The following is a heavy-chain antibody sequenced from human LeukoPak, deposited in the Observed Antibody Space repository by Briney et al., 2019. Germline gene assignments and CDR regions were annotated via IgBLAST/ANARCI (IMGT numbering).Heavy chain of an antibody. D-gene: IGHD3-16*01. CDR2: ISYDGSNK. CDR3: AKEWGAFDI. V-gene: IGHV3-30*18. J-gene: IGHJ3*02. Sequence: GGSLRLSCAASGFTFSSYGMHWVRQAPGKGLEWVAVISYDGSNKYYADSVKGRFTISRDNSKNTLSLQMNSLRAENTAVYYCAKEWGAFDIWGQGTMVTVSS. CDR1: GFTFSSYG.